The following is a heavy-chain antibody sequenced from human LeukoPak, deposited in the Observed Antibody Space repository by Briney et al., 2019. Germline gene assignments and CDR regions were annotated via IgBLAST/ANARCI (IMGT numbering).Heavy chain of an antibody. CDR3: AKSGVLAALAEYFDY. CDR2: IWYDGSDK. J-gene: IGHJ4*02. D-gene: IGHD2-15*01. Sequence: GGSLRLSCAASGFPFSNYAMHWVRQDPGKGLEWVAVIWYDGSDKYYGESLKGRFTNSRDNSKNTLYLQMNSLRAEDSAVYYCAKSGVLAALAEYFDYWGQGTLVTASS. V-gene: IGHV3-33*06. CDR1: GFPFSNYA.